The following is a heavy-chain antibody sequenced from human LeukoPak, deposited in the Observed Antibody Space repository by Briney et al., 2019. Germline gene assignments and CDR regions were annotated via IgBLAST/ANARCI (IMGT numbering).Heavy chain of an antibody. D-gene: IGHD6-19*01. CDR3: AKDRAPDTGWNFDY. J-gene: IGHJ4*02. Sequence: GGSLRLSSAASGFTLTTYAMNWVRQAPGKGLEWVSAVVGNGNTYYADSVKGRFTISRDTSKNMLYLQMNSLRVEDTAIYYCAKDRAPDTGWNFDYWGQGTLVSVSS. V-gene: IGHV3-23*01. CDR1: GFTLTTYA. CDR2: VVGNGNT.